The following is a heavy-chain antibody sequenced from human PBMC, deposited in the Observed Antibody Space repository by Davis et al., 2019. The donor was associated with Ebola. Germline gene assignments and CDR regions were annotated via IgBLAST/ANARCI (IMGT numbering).Heavy chain of an antibody. CDR1: GGSFSDYY. CDR3: ARHPYSSGWAYWYFDL. Sequence: MPGGSLRLSCAVYGGSFSDYYWSWIRQPPGKGLEWIGEINHGGSTIYNPPLKSRVTISVDTSKNQFSLKLSSVTAADTAVYFCARHPYSSGWAYWYFDLWGRGTLVTVSS. J-gene: IGHJ2*01. V-gene: IGHV4-34*01. D-gene: IGHD6-19*01. CDR2: INHGGST.